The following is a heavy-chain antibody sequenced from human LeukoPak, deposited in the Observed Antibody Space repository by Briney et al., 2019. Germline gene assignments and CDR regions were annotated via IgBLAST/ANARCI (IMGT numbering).Heavy chain of an antibody. CDR1: GFTFSSYW. D-gene: IGHD5-18*01. V-gene: IGHV3-7*03. CDR2: IKQDGSEK. J-gene: IGHJ4*02. Sequence: GGSLRLSCAASGFTFSSYWMSWVRQAPGKGLEWVANIKQDGSEKYYVDSVKGRFTISRDNAKNSLYVQMNSLKTEDTAVYYCTTDGGAYSYGYLTYWGQGTLVTVSS. CDR3: TTDGGAYSYGYLTY.